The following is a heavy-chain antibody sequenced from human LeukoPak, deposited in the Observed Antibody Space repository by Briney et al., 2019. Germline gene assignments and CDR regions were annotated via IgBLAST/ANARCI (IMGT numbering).Heavy chain of an antibody. CDR1: GGSISSSSYY. Sequence: SETLSLTCTVSGGSISSSSYYWGWIRQPPVKGLEWIGSIYYSGSTYYNPSLKSRVTISVDTSKNQFSLKLSSVTAADTAVYYCARHNMDRFGIVVVPAAYVIDYWGQGTLVTVSS. V-gene: IGHV4-39*01. CDR3: ARHNMDRFGIVVVPAAYVIDY. D-gene: IGHD2-2*01. CDR2: IYYSGST. J-gene: IGHJ4*02.